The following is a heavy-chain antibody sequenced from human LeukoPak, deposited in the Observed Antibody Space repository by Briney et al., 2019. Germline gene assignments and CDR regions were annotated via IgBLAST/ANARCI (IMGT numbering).Heavy chain of an antibody. Sequence: ASVKVSCKASGYTFTSYGISWVRQAPGQGLEWMGWISAYNGNTNYAQKLQGRVTMTTDTSTSTAYMELGSLRSDDTAVYYCARNAYGTSSENYFDFWGRGTLVTVSS. J-gene: IGHJ4*02. V-gene: IGHV1-18*01. D-gene: IGHD6-6*01. CDR1: GYTFTSYG. CDR3: ARNAYGTSSENYFDF. CDR2: ISAYNGNT.